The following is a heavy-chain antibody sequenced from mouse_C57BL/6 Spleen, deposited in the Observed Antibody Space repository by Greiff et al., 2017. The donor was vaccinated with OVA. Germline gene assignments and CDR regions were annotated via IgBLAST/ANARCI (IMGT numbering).Heavy chain of an antibody. V-gene: IGHV3-1*01. D-gene: IGHD4-1*01. J-gene: IGHJ1*03. Sequence: EVQLQQSGPGMVKPSQSLSLTCTVTGYSITSGYDWHWIRHFPGNKLEWMGYISYSGSTNYNPSLKSRISITHDTSKNHFFLKLNSVTTEDTATYYCAREEIPGTGYFDVWGTGTTVTVSS. CDR1: GYSITSGYD. CDR2: ISYSGST. CDR3: AREEIPGTGYFDV.